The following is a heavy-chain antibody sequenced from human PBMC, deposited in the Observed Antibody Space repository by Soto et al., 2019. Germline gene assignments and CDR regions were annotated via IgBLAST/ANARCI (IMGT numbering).Heavy chain of an antibody. J-gene: IGHJ6*02. CDR1: GGSISSSSYY. CDR3: ARQSRRLDYYYGMDV. V-gene: IGHV4-39*01. Sequence: LSLTCTVSGGSISSSSYYWGWIRQPPGKGLEWIGSIYYSGSTYYNPSLKSRVTISVDTSKNQFSLKLSSVTAADTAVYYCARQSRRLDYYYGMDVWGQGTTVTVSS. CDR2: IYYSGST.